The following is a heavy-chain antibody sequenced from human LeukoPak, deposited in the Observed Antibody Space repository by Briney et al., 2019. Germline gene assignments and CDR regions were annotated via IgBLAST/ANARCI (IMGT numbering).Heavy chain of an antibody. CDR3: ARGYCVFGGLLRADY. CDR2: SAYNGNT. J-gene: IGHJ4*02. V-gene: IGHV1-18*01. CDR1: GYTFTNYG. Sequence: GASVKVSCKASGYTFTNYGFNWVRQAPGQGLEWMGNSAYNGNTNYAQKFQDRVTMTTDTSTSTAYMELRSLRSDDTAVYYCARGYCVFGGLLRADYWGQGTLVTVSS. D-gene: IGHD3-16*01.